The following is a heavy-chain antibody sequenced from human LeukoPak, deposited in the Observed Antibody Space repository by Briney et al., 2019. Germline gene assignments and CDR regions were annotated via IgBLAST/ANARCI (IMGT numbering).Heavy chain of an antibody. J-gene: IGHJ4*02. CDR1: GYTLTELS. Sequence: ASVKVSCKVSGYTLTELSMHWVRQAPGKGLEWMGGFDPEDGETIYAQKFQGRVTMTEDTSTDTAYMELSSLRSEDTAVYYCAKDGYYYGSGSYYSTPVDYWGQGTLVTVSS. CDR3: AKDGYYYGSGSYYSTPVDY. D-gene: IGHD3-10*01. V-gene: IGHV1-24*01. CDR2: FDPEDGET.